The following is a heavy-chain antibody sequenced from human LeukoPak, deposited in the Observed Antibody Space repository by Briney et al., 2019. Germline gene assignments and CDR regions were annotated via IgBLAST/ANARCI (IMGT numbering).Heavy chain of an antibody. CDR2: MNPNSGNT. D-gene: IGHD3-10*01. J-gene: IGHJ6*02. CDR1: GYTFTSYD. Sequence: ASVKVSCKASGYTFTSYDINWVRQATGQGLEWMGRMNPNSGNTGYAQKFQGRVTMTRNTSISTAYMELSSLRSEDTAVYYCARKGHGSGSYYGDYGMDVWGQGTTVTVSS. V-gene: IGHV1-8*01. CDR3: ARKGHGSGSYYGDYGMDV.